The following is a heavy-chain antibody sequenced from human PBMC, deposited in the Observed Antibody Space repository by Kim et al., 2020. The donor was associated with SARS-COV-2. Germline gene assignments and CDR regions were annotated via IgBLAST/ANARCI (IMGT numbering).Heavy chain of an antibody. Sequence: ISASGRGTHYADSVKARFTIARDNSRSTLFLQMNYLRAEDTAIYYCEASDYWGQGSLVTVSS. J-gene: IGHJ4*02. CDR3: EASDY. V-gene: IGHV3-23*01. CDR2: ISASGRGT.